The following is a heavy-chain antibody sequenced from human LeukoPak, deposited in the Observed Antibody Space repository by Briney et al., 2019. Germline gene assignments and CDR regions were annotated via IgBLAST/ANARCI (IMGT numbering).Heavy chain of an antibody. CDR2: IKQDGIET. CDR3: ARESGFGALFPHCMDV. D-gene: IGHD3-10*01. V-gene: IGHV3-7*03. Sequence: GGSLRLSCVASGFNSGNYWMSWVRQAPGQRLEWLANIKQDGIETYYLDSVKGRFTISRDNSRNTLYLQMNSLRAEDTAVYYCARESGFGALFPHCMDVWGQGTTVTVSS. J-gene: IGHJ6*02. CDR1: GFNSGNYW.